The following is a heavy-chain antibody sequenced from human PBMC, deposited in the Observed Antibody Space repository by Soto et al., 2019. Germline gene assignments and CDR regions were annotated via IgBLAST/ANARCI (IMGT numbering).Heavy chain of an antibody. CDR2: ISYDGNNK. V-gene: IGHV3-30-3*01. D-gene: IGHD2-15*01. CDR3: ARAGCDGGTCYTLVGLRYGMDV. J-gene: IGHJ6*02. CDR1: GFTFSNYA. Sequence: QVQLVESGGGVVQPGRSLRLSCAASGFTFSNYAMYWVRQAPGKGLEWVAVISYDGNNKYYADSVKSRVTISRDNSKNTLYLQMNGLRAEDTAVYYCARAGCDGGTCYTLVGLRYGMDVWGQGTTVTVSS.